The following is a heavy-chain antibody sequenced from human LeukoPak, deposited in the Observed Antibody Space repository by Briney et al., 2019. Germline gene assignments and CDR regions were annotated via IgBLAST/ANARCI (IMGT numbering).Heavy chain of an antibody. V-gene: IGHV3-15*07. CDR2: IKRKTDGGTT. D-gene: IGHD2-21*01. Sequence: GGSLRLSCAASGFTFNDAWMNWVRQAPGKGLEWVGRIKRKTDGGTTDYAAPVKGRYTISRDDSKNTLFLQMNSLKTEDTAVYYCTTDYGSSISSYYYYGMDVWGQGTTVTVSS. J-gene: IGHJ6*02. CDR3: TTDYGSSISSYYYYGMDV. CDR1: GFTFNDAW.